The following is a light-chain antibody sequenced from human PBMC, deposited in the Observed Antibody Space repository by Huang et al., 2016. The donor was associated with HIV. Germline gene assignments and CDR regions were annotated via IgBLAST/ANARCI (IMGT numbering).Light chain of an antibody. CDR3: QQYHNWPYT. J-gene: IGKJ2*01. Sequence: EIIMTQSPATLSLSPGEVASLSCRANQSVATTLAWYLHRPGQSPRTLIFVASTRASGIPGRSSRSGSATQFTPTVSGMQSEDFAVYYCQQYHNWPYTFGQGTKLEI. CDR1: QSVATT. V-gene: IGKV3-15*01. CDR2: VAS.